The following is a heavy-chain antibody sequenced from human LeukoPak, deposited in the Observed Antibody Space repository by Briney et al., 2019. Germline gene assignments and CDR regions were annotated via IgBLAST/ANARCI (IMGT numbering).Heavy chain of an antibody. CDR3: ARSGSYSGPYVY. D-gene: IGHD1-26*01. V-gene: IGHV4-59*12. J-gene: IGHJ4*02. CDR2: IYYSGST. Sequence: SETLSLTCTVSGGSISSYYWSWIRQPPGKGLEWIGYIYYSGSTNYNPSLKGRITMSVDTSKNQFSLKLSSVTAADTAVYYCARSGSYSGPYVYWGQGTVVTVSS. CDR1: GGSISSYY.